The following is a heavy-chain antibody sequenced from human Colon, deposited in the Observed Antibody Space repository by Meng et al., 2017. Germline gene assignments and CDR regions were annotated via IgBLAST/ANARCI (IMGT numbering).Heavy chain of an antibody. CDR2: IYTENGDT. V-gene: IGHV1-3*04. D-gene: IGHD3-10*01. CDR1: GYSFTTYG. J-gene: IGHJ4*02. CDR3: ARDERGGPYYFDY. Sequence: QVQLVQSGAEVKKPGASVKLSCQTSGYSFTTYGMHWRRQAPGQGLEWMAWIYTENGDTRYSQKFAGRLTITRDTSARTAYMALSSLTSEDTAVYFCARDERGGPYYFDYWGQGTLVTVSS.